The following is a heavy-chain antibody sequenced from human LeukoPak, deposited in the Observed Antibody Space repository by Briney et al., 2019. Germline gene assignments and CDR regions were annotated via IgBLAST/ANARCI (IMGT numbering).Heavy chain of an antibody. Sequence: PGGSLRLSCAASRFSFSKFYMSWVRQAPGKGLEWVASIKEDGSEKFYVDSVKGRFTISRDNSKNTLYLQMNSLRAEDTAVYYCAKGGYCSSTSCPPYYYYYGMDVWGQGTTVTVSS. CDR3: AKGGYCSSTSCPPYYYYYGMDV. CDR1: RFSFSKFY. CDR2: IKEDGSEK. D-gene: IGHD2-2*01. J-gene: IGHJ6*02. V-gene: IGHV3-7*05.